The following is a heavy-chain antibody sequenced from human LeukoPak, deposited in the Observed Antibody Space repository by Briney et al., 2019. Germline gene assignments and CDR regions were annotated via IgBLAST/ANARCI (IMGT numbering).Heavy chain of an antibody. D-gene: IGHD3-22*01. Sequence: ASVKVSCKASGYTFTGYYMHWVRQAPGQGLEWMGWINPNSGGTNYAQKFQGRVTMTRDMSTSTVYMELSSLRSEDTAVYYCARDPYYYDSSGSIYYFDYWGQGTLVTVSS. CDR2: INPNSGGT. CDR1: GYTFTGYY. CDR3: ARDPYYYDSSGSIYYFDY. V-gene: IGHV1-2*02. J-gene: IGHJ4*02.